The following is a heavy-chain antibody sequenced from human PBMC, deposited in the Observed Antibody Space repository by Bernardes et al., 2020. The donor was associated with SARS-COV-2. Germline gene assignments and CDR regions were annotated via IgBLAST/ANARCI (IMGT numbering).Heavy chain of an antibody. CDR2: INHGGTT. Sequence: SETLSLTCAVSGGSFSAYYWSWIRQPPGKGLEWIGEINHGGTTKYNPSLKSRVTVSVDTSNNEFSLKLSSVTAADTAVYYCAGEDSRGYFYYWGQGSLVTVST. J-gene: IGHJ4*02. V-gene: IGHV4-34*01. D-gene: IGHD3-22*01. CDR1: GGSFSAYY. CDR3: AGEDSRGYFYY.